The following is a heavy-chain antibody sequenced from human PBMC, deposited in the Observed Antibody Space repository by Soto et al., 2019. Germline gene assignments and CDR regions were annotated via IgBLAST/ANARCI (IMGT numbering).Heavy chain of an antibody. CDR1: GGTFSTYT. J-gene: IGHJ4*03. Sequence: ASVKVSCKASGGTFSTYTITWVRQAPGQGLEWMGWISAYNGNTNYAQEVQGRFTMTTDTSTSTAYMELRSLRSDDTAVYYCASGYNYGDLYFDYWGQGTTVTVSS. CDR2: ISAYNGNT. D-gene: IGHD5-18*01. V-gene: IGHV1-18*01. CDR3: ASGYNYGDLYFDY.